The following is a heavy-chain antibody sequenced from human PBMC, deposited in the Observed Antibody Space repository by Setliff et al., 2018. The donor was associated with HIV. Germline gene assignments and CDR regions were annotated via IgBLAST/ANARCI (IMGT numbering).Heavy chain of an antibody. V-gene: IGHV3-7*03. CDR2: IKENGDEK. CDR3: ARSVPDSAYRPTDY. D-gene: IGHD3-16*01. CDR1: GFTFSTYW. Sequence: GGSMRLSCAASGFTFSTYWMSWFRQAPGKGLEWVANIKENGDEKYYVDSVKGRFTISGDNAKNSLYLQMSSLRVEDTAVYYRARSVPDSAYRPTDYWGQGTQVTVSS. J-gene: IGHJ4*02.